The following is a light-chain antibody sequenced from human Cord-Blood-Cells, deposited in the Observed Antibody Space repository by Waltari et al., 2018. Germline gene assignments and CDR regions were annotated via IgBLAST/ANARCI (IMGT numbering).Light chain of an antibody. J-gene: IGLJ3*02. CDR3: SSYTSSSTRV. CDR1: SRYVGGYNY. Sequence: QSALTQPASASGSPGQSIPIPCTGTSRYVGGYNYVSWYQPHPGKAPKLMIYGVSKRPSGVSNRFSGSKSGNTASLTISGLQAEDEADYYCSSYTSSSTRVFGGGTKLTVL. V-gene: IGLV2-14*01. CDR2: GVS.